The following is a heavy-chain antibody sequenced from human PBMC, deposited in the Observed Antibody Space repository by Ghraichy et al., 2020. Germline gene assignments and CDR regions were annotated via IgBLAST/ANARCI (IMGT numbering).Heavy chain of an antibody. CDR1: GFTFGDYA. J-gene: IGHJ4*02. D-gene: IGHD6-6*01. CDR2: IRTKADGGTT. CDR3: VRDRPLDY. Sequence: LNISCTASGFTFGDYAMSWFRQSPKKGLEWVGFIRTKADGGTTAYAASVKGRFTISRDDSKSIAYLQMNSLKTEDTAVYYCVRDRPLDYWGQGTLVTVSS. V-gene: IGHV3-49*03.